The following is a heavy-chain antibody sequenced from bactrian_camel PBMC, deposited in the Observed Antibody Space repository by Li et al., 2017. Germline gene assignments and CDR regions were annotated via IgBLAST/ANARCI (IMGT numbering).Heavy chain of an antibody. CDR2: LWIGGAQT. J-gene: IGHJ4*01. Sequence: VQLVESGGGSVQIGGSLTLACAASRGFDDADAEWGWFRQAPGKDREALAVLWIGGAQTTYADSVKGRFTITRDKARDLVYLQMNGLQPEDTGMYYCAADQLYGTCRDVLDFPARGQGTQVTVS. CDR3: AADQLYGTCRDVLDFPA. V-gene: IGHV3S66*01. CDR1: RGFDDADAE. D-gene: IGHD6*01.